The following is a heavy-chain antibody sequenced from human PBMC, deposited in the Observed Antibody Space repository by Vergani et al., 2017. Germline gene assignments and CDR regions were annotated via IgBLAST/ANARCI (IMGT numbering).Heavy chain of an antibody. J-gene: IGHJ2*01. CDR2: ISGSGGST. CDR3: ARPGIPYWYFDL. Sequence: VQLVESGGGLVQPGGSLRLSCAASGFTFSSYAMSWVRQAPGKGLEWVSAISGSGGSTYYADSVKGRFTISRDNSKNTLHLQTNSLGAEDTAVYYCARPGIPYWYFDLWGRGTLVTVSS. CDR1: GFTFSSYA. V-gene: IGHV3-23*04. D-gene: IGHD1-14*01.